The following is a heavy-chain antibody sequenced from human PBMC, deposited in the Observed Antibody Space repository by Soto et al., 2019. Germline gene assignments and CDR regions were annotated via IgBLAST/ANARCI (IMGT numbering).Heavy chain of an antibody. J-gene: IGHJ4*02. CDR3: ARAPRYCSGGSCSDY. V-gene: IGHV4-59*01. D-gene: IGHD2-15*01. CDR2: IYYSGST. Sequence: KPSETLSLTCTVSGGSISSYYWSWIRQPPGKGLEWIGYIYYSGSTNYNPSLQSRVTISVDTSKNQISLKLSSVTAADTAVYYCARAPRYCSGGSCSDYWGQGTLVTVSS. CDR1: GGSISSYY.